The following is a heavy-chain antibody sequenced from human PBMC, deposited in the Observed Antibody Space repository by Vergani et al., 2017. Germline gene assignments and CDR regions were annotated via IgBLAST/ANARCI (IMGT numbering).Heavy chain of an antibody. Sequence: QVQLVQSGAEVKKPGSSVKVSCKASGGTFSSYAISWVRQAPGQGLEWMGGIIPIFGTANYAQKFQGRVTITADESTSTAYMELSSLRSEDTAVYYCARDVWDGGNTDTYGMDVWGQGTTVTVSS. J-gene: IGHJ6*02. CDR1: GGTFSSYA. CDR3: ARDVWDGGNTDTYGMDV. CDR2: IIPIFGTA. D-gene: IGHD4-23*01. V-gene: IGHV1-69*01.